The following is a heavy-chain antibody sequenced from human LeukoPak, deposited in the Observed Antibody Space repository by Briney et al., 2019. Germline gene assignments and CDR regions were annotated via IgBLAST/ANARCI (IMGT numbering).Heavy chain of an antibody. V-gene: IGHV1-2*02. J-gene: IGHJ4*02. Sequence: ASVKVSCKASGYTFSAYYMHWVRQAPGQGLEWMGWINPNSGGANYAQKFLGRVTMTRDTSISTAYMELSGLRSDDTAMYYCARVQMGVPGNYFDYGGQGARVTVSS. CDR1: GYTFSAYY. CDR2: INPNSGGA. CDR3: ARVQMGVPGNYFDY. D-gene: IGHD1-26*01.